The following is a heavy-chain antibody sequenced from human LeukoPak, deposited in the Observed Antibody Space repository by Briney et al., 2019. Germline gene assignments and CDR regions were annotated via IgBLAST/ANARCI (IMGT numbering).Heavy chain of an antibody. CDR2: IPYDGSNK. D-gene: IGHD6-19*01. CDR1: GFTFSSYA. Sequence: GGSLRLSCAASGFTFSSYAMHWVRQAPGKGLEWVAVIPYDGSNKFYADSVKGRFTISRDNSKNTLYLQMNSLRAEDTAVYYCARDNRGGVAVAWYLDYWGQGTLVTVSS. CDR3: ARDNRGGVAVAWYLDY. J-gene: IGHJ4*02. V-gene: IGHV3-30-3*01.